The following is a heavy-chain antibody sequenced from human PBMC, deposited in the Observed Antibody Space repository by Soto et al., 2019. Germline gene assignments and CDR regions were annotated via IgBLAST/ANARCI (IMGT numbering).Heavy chain of an antibody. CDR3: AKVGYYYDSSGPLGY. V-gene: IGHV3-30*18. J-gene: IGHJ4*02. CDR1: GFTFSSYG. Sequence: GGSLRLSCAASGFTFSSYGMHWVRQAPGKGLEWVAVISYDGSNKYYADPVKGRFTISRDNSKNTLYLQMNSLRAEDTAVYYCAKVGYYYDSSGPLGYWGQGTLVTVSS. D-gene: IGHD3-22*01. CDR2: ISYDGSNK.